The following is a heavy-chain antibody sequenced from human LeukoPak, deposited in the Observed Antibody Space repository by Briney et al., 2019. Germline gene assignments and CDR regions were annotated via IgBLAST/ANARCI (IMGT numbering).Heavy chain of an antibody. CDR2: IHATGNT. D-gene: IGHD5-12*01. V-gene: IGHV4-4*07. CDR3: ATGLPGDYDYNCFDS. Sequence: SETLSLTCTVSGGSISSNYWSWIRQPAGKGLEWIGRIHATGNTRSNPSLKSRITMSVDTSKNQFSLELSSVTAADTAVYFCATGLPGDYDYNCFDSWGQGTLVTVSS. CDR1: GGSISSNY. J-gene: IGHJ4*02.